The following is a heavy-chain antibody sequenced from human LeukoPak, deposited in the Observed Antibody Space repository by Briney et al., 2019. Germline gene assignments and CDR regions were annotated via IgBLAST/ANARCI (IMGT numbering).Heavy chain of an antibody. D-gene: IGHD2-2*01. CDR1: GYTLTELS. J-gene: IGHJ4*02. Sequence: ASVKVSCKVSGYTLTELSMHWVRQAPGKGLEWMGGFDPEDGETIYAQKFQGRVTMTEDTSTDTAYMELRSLRSDDTAVYYCARDPPHLCSSTSCFGDYWGQGTLVTVSS. CDR3: ARDPPHLCSSTSCFGDY. V-gene: IGHV1-24*01. CDR2: FDPEDGET.